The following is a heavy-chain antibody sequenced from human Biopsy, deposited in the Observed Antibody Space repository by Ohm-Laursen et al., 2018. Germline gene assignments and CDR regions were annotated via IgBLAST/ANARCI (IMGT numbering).Heavy chain of an antibody. V-gene: IGHV1-69*13. CDR1: GETFTNSA. Sequence: VKISCKASGETFTNSAISWVRQAPGQGLEWMGGIIPFFRSVQYAQTFGGRLTITADESTATAYMELSSLRSDDTAVYFCASQTPRNPDILTGAYHYDMAVWGQGTKVTVSS. CDR3: ASQTPRNPDILTGAYHYDMAV. D-gene: IGHD3-9*01. J-gene: IGHJ6*02. CDR2: IIPFFRSV.